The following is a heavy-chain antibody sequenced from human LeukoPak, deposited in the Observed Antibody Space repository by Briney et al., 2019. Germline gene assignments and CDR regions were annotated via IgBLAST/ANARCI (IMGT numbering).Heavy chain of an antibody. V-gene: IGHV4-4*07. D-gene: IGHD3-3*01. Sequence: SETLSLTCTVSGGSISSYYWSWIRQPAGKGLEWIGRIYTSGSTNYNPSLKSRVTMSVDTSKNQFSLKLSSVTAAGTAVYYCATRVRGFLEWLSERDAFDIWGQGTMVTVSS. CDR3: ATRVRGFLEWLSERDAFDI. CDR1: GGSISSYY. J-gene: IGHJ3*02. CDR2: IYTSGST.